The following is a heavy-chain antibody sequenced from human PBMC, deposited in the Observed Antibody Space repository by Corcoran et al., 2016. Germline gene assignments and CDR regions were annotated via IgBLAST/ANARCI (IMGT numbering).Heavy chain of an antibody. J-gene: IGHJ2*01. Sequence: QVQLQQWGAGLLKPSETLSLTCAVYGGSFSGYYWSWIRQPPGKGLEWIGEINHSGSTNYNPSLKSRVTISVDTSKNQFSLKLSSVTAADTAVYYCARRGYSYNGWYFDLWGRGTLVTVSS. D-gene: IGHD5-18*01. CDR3: ARRGYSYNGWYFDL. CDR1: GGSFSGYY. V-gene: IGHV4-34*01. CDR2: INHSGST.